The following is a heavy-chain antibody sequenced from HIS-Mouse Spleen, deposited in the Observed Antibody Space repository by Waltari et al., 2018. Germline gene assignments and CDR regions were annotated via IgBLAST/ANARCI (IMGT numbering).Heavy chain of an antibody. J-gene: IGHJ5*02. D-gene: IGHD6-6*01. Sequence: QVQLQQGGAGLLKPSETLSLTSAVYCGSFSGSDWSWLRQPPGKGLEWMGEINQSGSTNYNPSLKSRVTISVDTYKNQFSLKLSSVTAADTAVYYCARGRRQQLVRVWFDPWGQGTLVTVSS. CDR3: ARGRRQQLVRVWFDP. CDR2: INQSGST. V-gene: IGHV4-34*01. CDR1: CGSFSGSD.